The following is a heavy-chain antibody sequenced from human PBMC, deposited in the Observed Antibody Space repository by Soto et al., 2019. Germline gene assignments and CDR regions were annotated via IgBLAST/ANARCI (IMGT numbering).Heavy chain of an antibody. CDR2: ISCSGST. CDR1: GFTFSSYA. Sequence: PGGSLRLSCAASGFTFSSYAMSWVRQAPGKGLEWVSAISCSGSTFYADSVKGRFTISRDNSKNTLYLQMNSLRAEDTAVYYCAKEKDYDYVWGSYRYTSDYWGQGTLVTVSS. CDR3: AKEKDYDYVWGSYRYTSDY. J-gene: IGHJ4*02. D-gene: IGHD3-16*02. V-gene: IGHV3-23*01.